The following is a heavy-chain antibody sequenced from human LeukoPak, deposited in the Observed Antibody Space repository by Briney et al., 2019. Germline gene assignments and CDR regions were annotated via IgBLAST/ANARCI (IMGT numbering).Heavy chain of an antibody. V-gene: IGHV3-7*01. CDR2: IKPDGSEK. Sequence: SGGSLRLSCAASGFTFSSYWMSWVRQAPGKGLEWVANIKPDGSEKYYVDSVKGRFTISRDNAKNSLYLQMNSLRAEDTAVYYCARAMVRGVTQYYFDYWGQGTLVTVSS. CDR1: GFTFSSYW. J-gene: IGHJ4*02. CDR3: ARAMVRGVTQYYFDY. D-gene: IGHD3-10*01.